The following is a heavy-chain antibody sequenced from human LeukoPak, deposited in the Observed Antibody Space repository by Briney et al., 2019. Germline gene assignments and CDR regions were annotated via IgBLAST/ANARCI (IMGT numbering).Heavy chain of an antibody. J-gene: IGHJ6*02. V-gene: IGHV3-23*01. Sequence: GGSLRLSCAASGFTFSSYAMSWGRQAPGKGLEWVSAISGSGGSTYYADSVKGRFTISRDNSKNTLYLQMNSLRAEDTAVYYCAKETIRWKDSRKTYYYYDGMDVWGQRTTVTVSS. CDR1: GFTFSSYA. D-gene: IGHD3-22*01. CDR2: ISGSGGST. CDR3: AKETIRWKDSRKTYYYYDGMDV.